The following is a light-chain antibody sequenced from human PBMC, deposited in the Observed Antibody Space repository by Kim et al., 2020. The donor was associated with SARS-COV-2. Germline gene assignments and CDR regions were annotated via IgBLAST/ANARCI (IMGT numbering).Light chain of an antibody. J-gene: IGLJ2*01. CDR2: DVS. V-gene: IGLV2-11*01. Sequence: QSALTQPRSVSGSPGQSVTISCTGTSSDVGGYNYVSWYQQRPGKAPKLMIYDVSKRPSGVPDRFSGSKSGNTASLTISGLQAEDEADYYCCSYVGSYVVFGGGTQLTV. CDR3: CSYVGSYVV. CDR1: SSDVGGYNY.